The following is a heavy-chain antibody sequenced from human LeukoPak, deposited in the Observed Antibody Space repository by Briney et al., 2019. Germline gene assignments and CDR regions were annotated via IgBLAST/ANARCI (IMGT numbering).Heavy chain of an antibody. CDR2: ISYDGSNK. Sequence: GGSLRLSCAASGFTFSSYAMHWVRQAPGKGLEWVAVISYDGSNKYYADSVKGRFTISRDNAKNSLYLQMNSLRAEDTAVHYCARDHVWELLGGMDVWGQGTTVTVSS. CDR3: ARDHVWELLGGMDV. CDR1: GFTFSSYA. D-gene: IGHD1-26*01. V-gene: IGHV3-30-3*01. J-gene: IGHJ6*02.